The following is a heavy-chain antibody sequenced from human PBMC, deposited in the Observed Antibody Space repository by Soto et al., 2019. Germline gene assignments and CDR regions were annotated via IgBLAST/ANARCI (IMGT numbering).Heavy chain of an antibody. J-gene: IGHJ6*02. Sequence: GGSLRLSCAASGFTFSSYAMSWVRQAPGKGLEWVSAISGSGGSTYYADSVKGRFTISRDNSKNTLYLQMNSLRADDTVVYYCVKDRGVYSSGWYGHYPQNLDQYYYYGMDVWGQGTTVTVSS. CDR3: VKDRGVYSSGWYGHYPQNLDQYYYYGMDV. V-gene: IGHV3-23*01. CDR1: GFTFSSYA. CDR2: ISGSGGST. D-gene: IGHD6-19*01.